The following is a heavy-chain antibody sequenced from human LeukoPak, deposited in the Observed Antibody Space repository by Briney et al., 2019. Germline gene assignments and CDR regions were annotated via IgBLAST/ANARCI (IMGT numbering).Heavy chain of an antibody. CDR2: ISSTNGHT. CDR3: ARDRDSSGLYGGADL. Sequence: TPGGSLRLSCAASGFTFSNAWMSWVRQAPGKGLEWVSYISSTNGHTYYADSVNGRFTISRDTAKNSLYLQMNSLRVEDTAIYFCARDRDSSGLYGGADLWGQGVLVTVSA. J-gene: IGHJ5*02. CDR1: GFTFSNAW. D-gene: IGHD6-19*01. V-gene: IGHV3-21*03.